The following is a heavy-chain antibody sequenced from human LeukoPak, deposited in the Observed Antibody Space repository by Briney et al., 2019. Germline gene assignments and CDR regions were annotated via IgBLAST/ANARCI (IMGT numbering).Heavy chain of an antibody. CDR1: GYTFTSYY. J-gene: IGHJ4*02. CDR2: INPNDGST. V-gene: IGHV1-46*01. D-gene: IGHD2-21*02. CDR3: AAALEAYCGGDCYSRDFDY. Sequence: ASVKVSCKASGYTFTSYYIHWVRQAPGQGLEWMGIINPNDGSTSYSQKFQGRVTITRDMSTSTAYMELSSLRSEDTAVYYCAAALEAYCGGDCYSRDFDYWGQGTLVTVSS.